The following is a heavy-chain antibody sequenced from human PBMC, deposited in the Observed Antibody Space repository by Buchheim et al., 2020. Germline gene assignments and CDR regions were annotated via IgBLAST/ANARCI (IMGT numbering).Heavy chain of an antibody. Sequence: EVQLVESGGGLGQPGGSLRLSCAASGFTFSRYWMHWVRQVPGKGLVWVSRIKSDGRSTGYADSVKGRFTISRDNAKNTLYLQMNSLRAEDTAVYYCAREYVDIVATINYYYGMDVWGQGTT. CDR1: GFTFSRYW. CDR2: IKSDGRST. D-gene: IGHD5-12*01. CDR3: AREYVDIVATINYYYGMDV. V-gene: IGHV3-74*01. J-gene: IGHJ6*02.